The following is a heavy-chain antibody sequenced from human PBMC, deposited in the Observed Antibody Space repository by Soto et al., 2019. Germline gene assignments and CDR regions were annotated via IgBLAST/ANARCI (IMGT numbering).Heavy chain of an antibody. Sequence: GGSLRLSCAASGFTFSSYAMSWVRQAPGKGLEWVSAISGSGGSTYYADSVKGRFTISRDNSKNTLYLQMNSLRAEDTAVYYCAKDGTYYDFWSGYYPFLGSWFDPWGQGTLVTVSS. CDR3: AKDGTYYDFWSGYYPFLGSWFDP. D-gene: IGHD3-3*01. V-gene: IGHV3-23*01. CDR1: GFTFSSYA. CDR2: ISGSGGST. J-gene: IGHJ5*02.